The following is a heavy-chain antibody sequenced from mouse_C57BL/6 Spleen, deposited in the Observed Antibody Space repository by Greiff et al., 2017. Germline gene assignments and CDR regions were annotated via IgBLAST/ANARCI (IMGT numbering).Heavy chain of an antibody. Sequence: QVQLKQSGPELVKPGASVKLSCKASGYTFTSYDINWVKQRPGPGLEWIGWIYPRDGSTKYNEKFKGKATLTVDTSSSTAYMELHSLTSEDSAVYFCARGTAQATDWFAYWGQGTLVTVSA. J-gene: IGHJ3*01. CDR3: ARGTAQATDWFAY. V-gene: IGHV1-85*01. CDR2: IYPRDGST. D-gene: IGHD3-2*02. CDR1: GYTFTSYD.